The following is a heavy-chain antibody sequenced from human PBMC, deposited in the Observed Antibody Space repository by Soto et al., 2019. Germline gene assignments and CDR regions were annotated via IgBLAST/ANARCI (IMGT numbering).Heavy chain of an antibody. D-gene: IGHD5-18*01. Sequence: GASVKVSCKASGGTFSSYAISWVRQAPGQGLEWMGGIIPIFGTANYAQKFQGRVTITADESTSTAYMELSSLRSEDTAVYYCARPSLYSYGYSPRDYYYYYGMDVWGQGTTVTVSS. V-gene: IGHV1-69*13. CDR1: GGTFSSYA. CDR2: IIPIFGTA. J-gene: IGHJ6*02. CDR3: ARPSLYSYGYSPRDYYYYYGMDV.